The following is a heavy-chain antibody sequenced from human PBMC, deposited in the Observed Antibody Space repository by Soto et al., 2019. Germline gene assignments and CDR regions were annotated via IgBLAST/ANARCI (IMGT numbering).Heavy chain of an antibody. CDR3: AHAGDFDLLSFDR. J-gene: IGHJ4*02. D-gene: IGHD2-15*01. CDR1: GFSLTTTRMG. CDR2: IYWDDDK. Sequence: QITLKESGPPLVRPAQTLTLTCALSGFSLTTTRMGVAWIRQPPGKALEWLALIYWDDDKRYSPSLKNRLTVSKDTSTNRVVLTITNISPDDTGTYFCAHAGDFDLLSFDRWGPGTLVTVSS. V-gene: IGHV2-5*02.